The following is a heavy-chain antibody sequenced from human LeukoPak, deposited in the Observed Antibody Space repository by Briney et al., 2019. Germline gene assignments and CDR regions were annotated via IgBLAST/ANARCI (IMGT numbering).Heavy chain of an antibody. D-gene: IGHD5-18*01. CDR1: GYTFTGYY. CDR3: ARGGHTAMGPDDAFDI. V-gene: IGHV1-2*04. CDR2: INPNSGGT. Sequence: ASVKVSCKASGYTFTGYYMHWVRQAPGQGLEWMGWINPNSGGTNYAQKLQGWVTMTRDTSISTAYMELSRLRSDDTAVYYCARGGHTAMGPDDAFDIWGQGTMVTVSS. J-gene: IGHJ3*02.